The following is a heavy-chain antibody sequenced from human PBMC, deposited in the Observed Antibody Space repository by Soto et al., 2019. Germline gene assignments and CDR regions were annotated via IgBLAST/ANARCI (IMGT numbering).Heavy chain of an antibody. CDR2: IYSGGST. CDR1: GFTVSSNY. J-gene: IGHJ4*02. CDR3: ARGPGGAY. Sequence: EVQLVESGGGLIQPGGSLRLSCAASGFTVSSNYMSWVRQAPGKGLEWVSVIYSGGSTYYAASVKGRFTISRDNSKYTLYIQMNGLKADDTAVYYCARGPGGAYWGQGTLVTVSS. D-gene: IGHD3-10*01. V-gene: IGHV3-53*01.